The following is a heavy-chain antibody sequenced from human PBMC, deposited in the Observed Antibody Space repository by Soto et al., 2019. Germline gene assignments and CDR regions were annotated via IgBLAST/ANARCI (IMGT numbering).Heavy chain of an antibody. D-gene: IGHD2-21*02. V-gene: IGHV1-58*01. Sequence: SVKVSCKASGFTFPSSAVQWVRQARGQRLEWIARIVVGSGNTNYAQKFQERLTISRDMSTSTVHMELGSLTSEDTAVYYCARGGGIVVVTAPYDHWGQGTLVTVSS. CDR3: ARGGGIVVVTAPYDH. J-gene: IGHJ4*02. CDR1: GFTFPSSA. CDR2: IVVGSGNT.